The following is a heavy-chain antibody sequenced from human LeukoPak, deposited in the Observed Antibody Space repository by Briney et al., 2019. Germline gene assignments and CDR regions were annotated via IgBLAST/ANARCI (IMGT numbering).Heavy chain of an antibody. CDR2: IYYTGTT. Sequence: SETLSLTCTVSNGSISSFYWTWIRPPPGKGLEWIGYIYYTGTTDYNPSLKSRVTISVDTSKNQFSLKLSSVTAADTAVYYCARGYGRYFDYWGQGTLVTVSS. V-gene: IGHV4-59*01. J-gene: IGHJ4*02. CDR3: ARGYGRYFDY. D-gene: IGHD5-18*01. CDR1: NGSISSFY.